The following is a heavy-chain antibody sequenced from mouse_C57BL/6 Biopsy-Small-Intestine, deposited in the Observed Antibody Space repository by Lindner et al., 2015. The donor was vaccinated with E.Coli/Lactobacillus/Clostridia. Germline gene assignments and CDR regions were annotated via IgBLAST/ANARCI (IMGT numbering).Heavy chain of an antibody. Sequence: VQLQESGPELVKPGASVKISCKASGYSFTGYNINWVKQSHGKSLEWIGDINPYYGSSGYNQNFKGKATLTVDRSSSTAYMQLNSLTSEDSAVYYCARSGDYGGFAYWGQGTLVTVSA. CDR1: GYSFTGYN. J-gene: IGHJ3*01. V-gene: IGHV1-39*01. CDR3: ARSGDYGGFAY. D-gene: IGHD1-1*02. CDR2: INPYYGSS.